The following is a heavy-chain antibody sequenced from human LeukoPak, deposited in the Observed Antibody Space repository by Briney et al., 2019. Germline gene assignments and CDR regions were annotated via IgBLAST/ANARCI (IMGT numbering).Heavy chain of an antibody. CDR1: GVSISSYY. CDR3: ARRYSSSWSNWFDP. CDR2: IYYSGST. D-gene: IGHD6-13*01. J-gene: IGHJ5*02. Sequence: AETLSLTCTVAGVSISSYYWSWVRQPPGKGREWLGYIYYSGSTNYNPSRKSRVTISVDTSKNQFSLKLSSVTAADTAVYYCARRYSSSWSNWFDPWGQGTLVTVSS. V-gene: IGHV4-59*08.